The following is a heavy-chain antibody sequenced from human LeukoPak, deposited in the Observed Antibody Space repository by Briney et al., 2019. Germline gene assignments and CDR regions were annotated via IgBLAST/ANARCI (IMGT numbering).Heavy chain of an antibody. CDR2: IYYSKNT. J-gene: IGHJ4*02. CDR3: VSPRGFSYGYFDY. D-gene: IGHD5-18*01. Sequence: SETLSLTCTVSGGSISSSSAYWGWIRQPPGKGLGWIGSIYYSKNTYYNPSLKSRVTISADTSKNQYSLTLGSVSATDTAVYYCVSPRGFSYGYFDYWGQGTLVTVSS. V-gene: IGHV4-39*01. CDR1: GGSISSSSAY.